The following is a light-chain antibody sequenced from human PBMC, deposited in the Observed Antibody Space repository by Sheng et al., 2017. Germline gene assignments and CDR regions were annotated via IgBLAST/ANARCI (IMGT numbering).Light chain of an antibody. J-gene: IGKJ2*01. Sequence: EIVLTQSPATLSLSPGERATLSCRASQSVRSSFLAWYQQKPGQAPRLLIYGASSRATGIPDRFSGSGSGTDFTLTISSLQAEDVAVYYCHQYYTSSYTFGQGTKLEIK. V-gene: IGKV3-20*01. CDR1: QSVRSSF. CDR2: GAS. CDR3: HQYYTSSYT.